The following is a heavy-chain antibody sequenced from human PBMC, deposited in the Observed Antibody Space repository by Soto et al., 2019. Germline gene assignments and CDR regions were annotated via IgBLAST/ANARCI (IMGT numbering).Heavy chain of an antibody. V-gene: IGHV3-48*02. D-gene: IGHD6-13*01. CDR2: ISSSSSTI. Sequence: EVQLVESGGGLVQPGGSLRLSCAASGFTFSSYSMNWFRQAPGKGLEWVSYISSSSSTIYYADSVKGRFTIARDNAKNSLYLKMNGLGDEDTAEYYCARDLTHSSSWYGGYYYYGMDVWGQGTTVTVSS. CDR3: ARDLTHSSSWYGGYYYYGMDV. CDR1: GFTFSSYS. J-gene: IGHJ6*02.